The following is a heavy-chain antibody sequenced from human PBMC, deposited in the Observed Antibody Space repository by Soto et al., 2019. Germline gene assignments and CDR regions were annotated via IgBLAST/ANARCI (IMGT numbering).Heavy chain of an antibody. CDR1: GRSLIGYY. J-gene: IGHJ3*02. V-gene: IGHV4-34*01. CDR3: ARGGTRWLQVQTAFDI. D-gene: IGHD5-12*01. CDR2: INHSGRT. Sequence: SETLSLTLGVDGRSLIGYYWSSIRQPPGKGPPWIAEINHSGRTNCNPSRKTRVAISVDTSKNQFSLKLSSVTAADTAVYYCARGGTRWLQVQTAFDIWGQGTMVTVSS.